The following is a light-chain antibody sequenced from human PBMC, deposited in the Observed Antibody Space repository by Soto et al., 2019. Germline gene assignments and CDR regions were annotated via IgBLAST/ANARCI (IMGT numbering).Light chain of an antibody. J-gene: IGKJ1*01. CDR1: QSISSSY. V-gene: IGKV3-20*01. Sequence: EIVLTQSPGTLSLSPGERATLSCRTSQSISSSYLAWSQQKPGQAPRLLISATSSRATGVPDRFSGSGSGTDFTLTISRLEPEDSAVYYCHQYVSSPPAWAFGQGTKVEIQ. CDR2: ATS. CDR3: HQYVSSPPAWA.